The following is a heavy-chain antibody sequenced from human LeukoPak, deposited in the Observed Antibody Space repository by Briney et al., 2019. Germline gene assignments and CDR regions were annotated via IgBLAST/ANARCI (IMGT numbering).Heavy chain of an antibody. CDR3: VKADSGYYR. J-gene: IGHJ5*02. V-gene: IGHV3-30*18. Sequence: GGSLRLSCAASGFTFSSHSMNWVRQAPGKGLEWVAVISLDGSGEFYADSVKGRFTIFRDNFKSTLYLQLNSLRAEDTAIYYCVKADSGYYRWGQGTLVTVSS. CDR2: ISLDGSGE. D-gene: IGHD3-22*01. CDR1: GFTFSSHS.